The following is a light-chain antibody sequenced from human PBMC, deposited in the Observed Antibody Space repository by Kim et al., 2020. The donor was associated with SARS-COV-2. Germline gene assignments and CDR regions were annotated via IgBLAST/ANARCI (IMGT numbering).Light chain of an antibody. Sequence: AIRITQSPSSLSASTGDRVTITCRASQGISSYLAWYQQKPGKAPKLLIYAASTLQSGVPSRFSGSGSGTDFTLTISCLQSEDFATYYCQQYYSYPGPTFGQGTRLEIK. CDR1: QGISSY. CDR3: QQYYSYPGPT. CDR2: AAS. J-gene: IGKJ5*01. V-gene: IGKV1-8*01.